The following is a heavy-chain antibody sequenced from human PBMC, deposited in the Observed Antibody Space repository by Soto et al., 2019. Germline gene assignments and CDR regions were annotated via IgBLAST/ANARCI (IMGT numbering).Heavy chain of an antibody. CDR3: ARDPIRIWFGERNYAMDV. Sequence: GASVKVSCKASGYTFSSYAMHWVRQAPGHRLEWMGWINAGNGKTESSQKLEDRVTITRDTSASTAYMELNSLRSEDTAVYYCARDPIRIWFGERNYAMDVWGQGTTVTAP. J-gene: IGHJ6*02. D-gene: IGHD3-10*01. CDR2: INAGNGKT. V-gene: IGHV1-3*01. CDR1: GYTFSSYA.